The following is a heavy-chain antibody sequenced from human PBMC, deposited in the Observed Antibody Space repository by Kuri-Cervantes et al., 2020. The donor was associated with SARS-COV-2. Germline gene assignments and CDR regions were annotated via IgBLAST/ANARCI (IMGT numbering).Heavy chain of an antibody. V-gene: IGHV1-18*01. CDR3: ARGYGSRSSFDY. CDR1: GYTFTSYG. Sequence: ASVKVSCKASGYTFTSYGIGWVRQAPGQGLEWMGWISTYYGDTDYAQSFQDRVTMTTDTSTSTAYMELKSLRSDDTAVYYCARGYGSRSSFDYWGQGTLVTVFS. J-gene: IGHJ4*02. CDR2: ISTYYGDT. D-gene: IGHD6-13*01.